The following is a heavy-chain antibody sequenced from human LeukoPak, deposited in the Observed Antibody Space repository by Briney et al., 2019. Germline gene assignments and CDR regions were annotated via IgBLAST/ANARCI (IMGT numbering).Heavy chain of an antibody. CDR2: ISSSSGYI. Sequence: GGSLRLSCAASGLTFSSYSMNWVRQAPGKGLEWVSSISSSSGYIYYADSVKGRFTISRDNAKNSLYLQMNSLRAEDTAVYYCARGSSAGFMDLDYWGQGTLVTVSS. D-gene: IGHD6-25*01. V-gene: IGHV3-21*01. CDR1: GLTFSSYS. J-gene: IGHJ4*02. CDR3: ARGSSAGFMDLDY.